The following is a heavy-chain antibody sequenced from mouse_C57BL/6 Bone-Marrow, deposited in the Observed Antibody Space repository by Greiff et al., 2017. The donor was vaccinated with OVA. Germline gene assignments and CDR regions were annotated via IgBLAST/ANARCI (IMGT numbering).Heavy chain of an antibody. CDR3: ARDYFDY. Sequence: VQLVESGAELVKPGASVKMSCKASGYTFTSYWITWVKQRPGQGLEWIGDIYPGSGSTNYNEKFKSKATLTVDTSSSTAYMQLSSLTSEDSAVYYCARDYFDYWGQGTTLTVSS. V-gene: IGHV1-55*01. J-gene: IGHJ2*01. CDR2: IYPGSGST. CDR1: GYTFTSYW.